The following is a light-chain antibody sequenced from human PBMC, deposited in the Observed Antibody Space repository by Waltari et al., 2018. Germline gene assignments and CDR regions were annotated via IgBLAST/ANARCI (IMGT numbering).Light chain of an antibody. CDR1: SGYIGTYDH. Sequence: QSALTQPPSASGSPGQSVTISCTGTSGYIGTYDHVSWYQQHPGQAPKVIVYAVTKRPSGVPDRFSGSKSGDTAFLTVSGLQAEDEADYYCSSYAGNYIYVFGTGTEVTVL. V-gene: IGLV2-8*01. CDR2: AVT. J-gene: IGLJ1*01. CDR3: SSYAGNYIYV.